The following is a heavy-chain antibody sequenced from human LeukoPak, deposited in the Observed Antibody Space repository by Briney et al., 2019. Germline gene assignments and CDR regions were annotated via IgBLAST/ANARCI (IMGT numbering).Heavy chain of an antibody. V-gene: IGHV4-59*01. CDR1: GGSISSYY. D-gene: IGHD3-10*01. CDR3: ARGHYYGSGSYFGYFDY. CDR2: IYYSGST. J-gene: IGHJ4*02. Sequence: PSETLSLTCTVSGGSISSYYWSWLRQPPGKGLEWNGYIYYSGSTNYNPSLKSRVTISVDTSKNQFSLKLSSVTAADTAVYYCARGHYYGSGSYFGYFDYWGQGTLVTVSS.